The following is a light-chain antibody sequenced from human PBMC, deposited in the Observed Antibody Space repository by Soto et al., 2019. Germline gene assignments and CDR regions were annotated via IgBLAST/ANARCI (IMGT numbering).Light chain of an antibody. Sequence: SYELTQPPSVSVSPGQTASITCSGENLGDKYVCWYQQKPGQSPVLVIFQDTKRPSGIPERFSGSNSGNTASLTISGTQSMDEAAYFCQAWDSTNVVFGGRTKVTVL. CDR3: QAWDSTNVV. V-gene: IGLV3-1*01. CDR1: NLGDKY. J-gene: IGLJ2*01. CDR2: QDT.